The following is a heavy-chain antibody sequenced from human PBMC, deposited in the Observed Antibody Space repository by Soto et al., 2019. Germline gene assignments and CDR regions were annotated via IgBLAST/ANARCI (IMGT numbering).Heavy chain of an antibody. Sequence: EVQLLESGGGLVQPGGSLRLSCAASGFIFSTYVMTWVRQAPGKGLEWVSSVSVSGGITYYADSVKGRLTISRDNSKNMLYLQMNSLRAEDTAVYYCAKVPGGSGSDFWGQGTLVTVSS. J-gene: IGHJ4*02. D-gene: IGHD3-10*01. CDR3: AKVPGGSGSDF. V-gene: IGHV3-23*01. CDR1: GFIFSTYV. CDR2: VSVSGGIT.